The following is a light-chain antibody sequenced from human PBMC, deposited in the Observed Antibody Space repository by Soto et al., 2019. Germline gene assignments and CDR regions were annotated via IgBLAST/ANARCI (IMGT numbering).Light chain of an antibody. CDR3: QSYDSSLSGSV. V-gene: IGLV1-40*01. CDR1: SSNIGAGYD. J-gene: IGLJ2*01. Sequence: QSVLTQPPSVSGAPGQRVTISCTGTSSNIGAGYDVHWYQHLPGTAPKLLIYGNSNRPSGVPDRFSGSQSGTSASLAITGLQAEDEAEYYCQSYDSSLSGSVFGGRTKLTVL. CDR2: GNS.